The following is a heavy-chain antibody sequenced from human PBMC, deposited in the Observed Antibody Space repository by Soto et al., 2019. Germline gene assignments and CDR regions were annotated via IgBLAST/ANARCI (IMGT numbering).Heavy chain of an antibody. J-gene: IGHJ4*02. Sequence: QVQLVQSEAEEKKPGASVKVSCKASGYTFTSYAMHWVRQAPGQRLEWMGWINAGNGNTKYSQKFQGRVTITRDTSASTAYMELSSLRSEDTAVYYCARDTMVALDYWGQGTLVTVSS. CDR2: INAGNGNT. V-gene: IGHV1-3*05. CDR3: ARDTMVALDY. CDR1: GYTFTSYA. D-gene: IGHD2-15*01.